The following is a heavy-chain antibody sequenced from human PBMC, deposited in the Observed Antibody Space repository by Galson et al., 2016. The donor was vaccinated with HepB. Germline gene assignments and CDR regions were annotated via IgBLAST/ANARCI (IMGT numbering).Heavy chain of an antibody. CDR2: IHHVGSS. V-gene: IGHV4-30-2*01. CDR1: GGSIRSGGYS. J-gene: IGHJ4*02. Sequence: TLSLTCVVSGGSIRSGGYSWSWIRQPPGKALEWIGFIHHVGSSYNNPSLRSRVTISLDTSKNQVSLNLRSVTAADTAVYYCAREIPGGGYFDYWAKGTLVTVSS. D-gene: IGHD3-10*01. CDR3: AREIPGGGYFDY.